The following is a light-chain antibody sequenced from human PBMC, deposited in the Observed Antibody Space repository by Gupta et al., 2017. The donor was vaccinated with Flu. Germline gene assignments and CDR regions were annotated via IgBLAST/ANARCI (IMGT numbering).Light chain of an antibody. Sequence: SSNIGSNYVNWYQQVPGMAPNLLIYGNNQRPSGVPARFSGSKSGTSASLAINGLQSDDDADYYCAAWDDSLNGHYVFGTGTKVTVL. CDR3: AAWDDSLNGHYV. CDR2: GNN. V-gene: IGLV1-44*01. J-gene: IGLJ1*01. CDR1: SSNIGSNY.